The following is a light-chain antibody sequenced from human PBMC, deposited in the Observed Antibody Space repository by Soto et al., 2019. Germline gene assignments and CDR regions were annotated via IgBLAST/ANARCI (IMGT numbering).Light chain of an antibody. CDR3: CSYAGSNTWV. V-gene: IGLV2-23*01. CDR2: EGS. J-gene: IGLJ3*02. Sequence: QSVLTQPASVSGSPGQSITISCTGTSRDVGSYNLVSWYQKHPGKAPKLIIYEGSKRPSGVFDRFSGSKSGNTASLTISGLQAEDESDYYCCSYAGSNTWVFGGGTKVTVL. CDR1: SRDVGSYNL.